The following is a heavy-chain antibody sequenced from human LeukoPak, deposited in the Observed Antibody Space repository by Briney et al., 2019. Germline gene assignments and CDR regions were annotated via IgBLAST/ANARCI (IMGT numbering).Heavy chain of an antibody. CDR2: ISSSSSYI. D-gene: IGHD3-22*01. J-gene: IGHJ4*02. V-gene: IGHV3-21*01. CDR3: ARVRYYYDSSGYYLDY. Sequence: PGRSLRLSCAASGFTFSSYSMNWVRQAPGKGLEWVSSISSSSSYIYYADSVKGRFTISRDNAKNSLYLQMNSLRAEDTAVYYCARVRYYYDSSGYYLDYWGQGTLVTVSS. CDR1: GFTFSSYS.